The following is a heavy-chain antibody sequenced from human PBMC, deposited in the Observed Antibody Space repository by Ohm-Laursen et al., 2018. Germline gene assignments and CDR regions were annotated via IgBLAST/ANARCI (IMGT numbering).Heavy chain of an antibody. D-gene: IGHD4-17*01. CDR1: GFTFSSNW. Sequence: SLRLSCAASGFTFSSNWMNWVRQAPGKGLEWLSYINAYKNDLFYADSVKGRFTISRDNAKNSLYLQMNSLRAEDTAVYYCARETATTGADFWGQGTLVTVSS. CDR2: INAYKNDL. J-gene: IGHJ4*02. V-gene: IGHV3-21*05. CDR3: ARETATTGADF.